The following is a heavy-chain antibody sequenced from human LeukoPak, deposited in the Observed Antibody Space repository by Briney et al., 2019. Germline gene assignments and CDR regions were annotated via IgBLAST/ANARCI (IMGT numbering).Heavy chain of an antibody. J-gene: IGHJ6*03. CDR1: GGSISSNNYY. V-gene: IGHV4-39*01. CDR2: IYYSGST. CDR3: ARHPFNYYYYMDV. Sequence: SETPSLTCTVSGGSISSNNYYWGWLRQPPGMGLEWIATIYYSGSTYYNPSLKSRVTISVDTSKNQFSLKLSSVTAADTAVYYCARHPFNYYYYMDVWGKGTTVTVSS.